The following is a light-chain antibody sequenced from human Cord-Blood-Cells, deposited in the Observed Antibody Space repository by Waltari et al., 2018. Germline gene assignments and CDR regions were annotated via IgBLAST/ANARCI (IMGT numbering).Light chain of an antibody. J-gene: IGLJ2*01. V-gene: IGLV2-14*01. Sequence: QSALTQPASVSGSPGQSITISCTGTSSYVGGYNYVSWYQQHPGKSPQLMIYDVSNRPSGVSNRFSGSKSGNTASLTISGLQAEDEADYYCSSYTSSSNVVFGGGTKLTVL. CDR2: DVS. CDR1: SSYVGGYNY. CDR3: SSYTSSSNVV.